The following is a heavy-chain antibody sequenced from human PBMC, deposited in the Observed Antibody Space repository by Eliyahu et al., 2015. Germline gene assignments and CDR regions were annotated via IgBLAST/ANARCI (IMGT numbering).Heavy chain of an antibody. CDR2: LNRGGST. CDR1: GLTVSSNY. V-gene: IGHV3-53*01. Sequence: EVQLVESGGGLIQPGGSLXLSCAASGLTVSSNYMSWVRQAPGKGLEWVSGLNRGGSTDYADSVKGRFTISSDNIKNTLFLQMNILKADDTAVYYCARGDTSSSYYSPHYFDSWGQGILVTVSS. CDR3: ARGDTSSSYYSPHYFDS. D-gene: IGHD3-22*01. J-gene: IGHJ4*02.